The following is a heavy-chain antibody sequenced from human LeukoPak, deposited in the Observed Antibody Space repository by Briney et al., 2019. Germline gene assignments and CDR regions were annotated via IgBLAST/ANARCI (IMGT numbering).Heavy chain of an antibody. CDR1: GYSISSGYY. CDR2: IYYSGST. Sequence: SETLSLTCTVSGYSISSGYYWGWIRQPPGKGLEWIGSIYYSGSTYYNPSLKSRVTISVDTSKNQFSLKLSSVTAADTAVYYCARGYYMDVWGKGTTVTVSS. J-gene: IGHJ6*03. V-gene: IGHV4-38-2*02. CDR3: ARGYYMDV.